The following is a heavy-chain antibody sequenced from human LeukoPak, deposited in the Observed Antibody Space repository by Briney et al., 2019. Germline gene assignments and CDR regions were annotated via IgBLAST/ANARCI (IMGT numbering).Heavy chain of an antibody. J-gene: IGHJ3*02. CDR1: GFTFSNYW. V-gene: IGHV3-7*05. CDR2: IKQDGTQK. CDR3: ARRERLGYSYGRGTLDI. D-gene: IGHD5-18*01. Sequence: GGSLRLSCAASGFTFSNYWMSWVRQAPGKGLEWVADIKQDGTQKYYVDSVEGRFTISRDNAKNSLYLQMNSLRVEDTAVYYCARRERLGYSYGRGTLDIWGQGTMVTVSS.